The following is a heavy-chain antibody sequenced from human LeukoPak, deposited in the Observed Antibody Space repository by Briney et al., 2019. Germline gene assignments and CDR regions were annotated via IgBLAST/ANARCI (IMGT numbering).Heavy chain of an antibody. Sequence: GASVKVSCKASGYTFTSYAMNWVRQAPGQGLEWVGWINTNTGNPTYAQGFTGRFVFSLDTSVSTAYLQISSLKAEDTAVYYCARDRKGRIVVVPAAQPSYNWFDPWGQGTLVTVSS. CDR2: INTNTGNP. J-gene: IGHJ5*02. CDR3: ARDRKGRIVVVPAAQPSYNWFDP. V-gene: IGHV7-4-1*02. D-gene: IGHD2-2*01. CDR1: GYTFTSYA.